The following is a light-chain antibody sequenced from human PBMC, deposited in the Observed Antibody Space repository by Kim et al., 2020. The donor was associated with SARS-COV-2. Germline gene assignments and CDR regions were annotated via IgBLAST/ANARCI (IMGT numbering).Light chain of an antibody. Sequence: SASVGDRVTITCRASQSISNYLNWYQHTPGKAPKLLIYAASSLQGGAPSRFSGSGSGTEFALTISSLQPEDFATFYCQQSYSTPYTFGQGTKLEI. CDR2: AAS. V-gene: IGKV1-39*01. J-gene: IGKJ2*01. CDR3: QQSYSTPYT. CDR1: QSISNY.